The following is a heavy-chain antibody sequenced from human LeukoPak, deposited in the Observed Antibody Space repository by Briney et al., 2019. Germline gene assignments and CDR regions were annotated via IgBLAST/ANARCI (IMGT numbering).Heavy chain of an antibody. D-gene: IGHD2-15*01. J-gene: IGHJ4*02. CDR1: GFTFSSYA. CDR3: AKGTRKYCSGGNCSSAFDY. CDR2: ISGSGGST. Sequence: GGSLRLSCAASGFTFSSYAMHRVRPAPGQGLEWVSAISGSGGSTYYADSVKGRFTISTYNFKNTLYLKMNSLRAEEAAVYYCAKGTRKYCSGGNCSSAFDYWGQGTLVTVSS. V-gene: IGHV3-23*01.